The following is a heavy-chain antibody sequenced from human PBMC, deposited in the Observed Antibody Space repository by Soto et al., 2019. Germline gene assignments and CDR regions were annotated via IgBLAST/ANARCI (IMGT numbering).Heavy chain of an antibody. CDR3: ARARYFDWLLQNWFDP. J-gene: IGHJ5*02. Sequence: PSETLSLTCTVSGGSISSGGYYWNWIRQHPGKGLEWIGYIYYSGSTSYNPSLKSRVTISVDTTKNQFSLKLSSVTAADTAVYYCARARYFDWLLQNWFDPWGQGTLVTVSS. CDR2: IYYSGST. D-gene: IGHD3-9*01. V-gene: IGHV4-31*03. CDR1: GGSISSGGYY.